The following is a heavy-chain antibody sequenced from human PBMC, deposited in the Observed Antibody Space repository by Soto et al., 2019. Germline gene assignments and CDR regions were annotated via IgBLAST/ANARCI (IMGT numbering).Heavy chain of an antibody. V-gene: IGHV3-15*01. CDR2: IKSKTDGGTT. D-gene: IGHD6-19*01. J-gene: IGHJ4*02. CDR3: TTDSVAGTFPFDY. CDR1: GFTFSNAW. Sequence: PGGSLRLSCAASGFTFSNAWMSWFRQAPGKGLEWVGRIKSKTDGGTTDYAAPVKGRFTISRDDSKNTLYLQMNSLKTEDTAVYYCTTDSVAGTFPFDYWGQGTLVTVSS.